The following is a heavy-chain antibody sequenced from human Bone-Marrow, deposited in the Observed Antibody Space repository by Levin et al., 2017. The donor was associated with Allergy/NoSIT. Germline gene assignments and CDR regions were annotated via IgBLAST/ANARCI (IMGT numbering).Heavy chain of an antibody. D-gene: IGHD6-19*01. J-gene: IGHJ5*02. Sequence: PTGGSLRLSCTVSGFTFKDYAMHWVRQSPGKGLEWVSGIGWLTTTTDYADSVKGRFTISRDNAKNSLYLQMTSLRLEDTALYYCARGRKGPPQTGMPVAGWGWHLDLWGQGSPVTVSS. CDR2: IGWLTTTT. CDR1: GFTFKDYA. CDR3: ARGRKGPPQTGMPVAGWGWHLDL. V-gene: IGHV3-9*01.